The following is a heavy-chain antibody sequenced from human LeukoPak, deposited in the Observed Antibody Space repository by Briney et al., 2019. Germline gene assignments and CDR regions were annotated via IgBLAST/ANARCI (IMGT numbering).Heavy chain of an antibody. J-gene: IGHJ5*01. CDR1: AFTFSSYA. V-gene: IGHV3-23*01. CDR3: ARGAYGDYDS. Sequence: GGSLTLSCAASAFTFSSYAMSWVRPAAGQGLKWVSSISAGADSTYYADSVQGRFTISRDNSKNTLYRQISGLRAEDTTVYFCARGAYGDYDSWGQGNLVTVSS. D-gene: IGHD4-17*01. CDR2: ISAGADST.